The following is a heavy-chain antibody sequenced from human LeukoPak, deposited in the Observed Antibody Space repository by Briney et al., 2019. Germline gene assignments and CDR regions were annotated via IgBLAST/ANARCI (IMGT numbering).Heavy chain of an antibody. CDR1: GGSISSYY. CDR3: ARERYFDWSYYYYMDV. D-gene: IGHD3-9*01. J-gene: IGHJ6*03. V-gene: IGHV4-59*12. CDR2: IYYSGST. Sequence: SETLSLTCTVSGGSISSYYWSWIRQPPGKGLEWIGYIYYSGSTNYNPSLKSRVTISVDTSKNQFSLKLSSVTAADTAVYYCARERYFDWSYYYYMDVWGKGTTVTISS.